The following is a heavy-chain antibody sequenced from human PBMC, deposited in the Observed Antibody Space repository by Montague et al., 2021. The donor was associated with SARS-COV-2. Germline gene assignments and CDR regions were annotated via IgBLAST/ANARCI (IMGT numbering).Heavy chain of an antibody. J-gene: IGHJ3*02. V-gene: IGHV4-31*03. CDR1: GGSINSGGYY. CDR3: ARVHFVSSGWYPDAFDI. D-gene: IGHD6-19*01. CDR2: IYYSGST. Sequence: TLSLTCTVSGGSINSGGYYWSWIRQHPGKGLEWIGYIYYSGSTYYNPSLKSRLTISVDTSKSQFSLKLSSVTAADTAVYYCARVHFVSSGWYPDAFDIWGQGKMVTVSS.